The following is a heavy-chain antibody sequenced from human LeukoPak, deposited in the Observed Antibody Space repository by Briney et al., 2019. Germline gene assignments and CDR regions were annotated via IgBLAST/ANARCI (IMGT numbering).Heavy chain of an antibody. CDR1: GYAFTGYY. Sequence: ASVKVSCKASGYAFTGYYIHWVRRAPGQGPEWMGYINPNTGGTKYAQIFQDRVTMTRDTSISTAYMELSRLRSDDTAVYYCARVRDGNTVDFDYWGQGTLVTVSS. V-gene: IGHV1-2*02. CDR3: ARVRDGNTVDFDY. CDR2: INPNTGGT. D-gene: IGHD5-24*01. J-gene: IGHJ4*02.